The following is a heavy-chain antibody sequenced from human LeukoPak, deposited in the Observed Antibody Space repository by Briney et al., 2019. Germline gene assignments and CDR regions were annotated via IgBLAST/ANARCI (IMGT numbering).Heavy chain of an antibody. J-gene: IGHJ5*02. CDR1: GGSFSGYY. Sequence: SETLSLTCAVYGGSFSGYYWSWIRQPPGKGLEWIGEINHSGSTNYNPSLKSRVTISVDTSKNQFSLKLSSVTAADTAVYYCARVGYCSSTSCYTTWGQGTLVTVSS. V-gene: IGHV4-34*01. CDR2: INHSGST. D-gene: IGHD2-2*02. CDR3: ARVGYCSSTSCYTT.